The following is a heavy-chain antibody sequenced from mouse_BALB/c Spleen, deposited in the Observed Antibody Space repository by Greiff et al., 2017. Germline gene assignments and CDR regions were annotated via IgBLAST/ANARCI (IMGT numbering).Heavy chain of an antibody. Sequence: EVHLVESGGGLVQPGGSLKLSCAVSGFTFSSYGMSWVRQTPDKRLELVATINSNGGSTYYPDSVKGRFTISRDNTKNTLYLQMSSLKSEDTAIYYCARGGYGNYGAYWGQGTLVTVSA. V-gene: IGHV5-6-3*01. D-gene: IGHD2-1*01. CDR2: INSNGGST. CDR1: GFTFSSYG. CDR3: ARGGYGNYGAY. J-gene: IGHJ3*01.